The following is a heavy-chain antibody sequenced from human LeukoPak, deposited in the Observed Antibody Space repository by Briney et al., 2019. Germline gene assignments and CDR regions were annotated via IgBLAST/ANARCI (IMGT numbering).Heavy chain of an antibody. CDR3: ARAYYYGSGRPSPYDAFDI. CDR1: GGSFSGYY. Sequence: SETLSLTCAVYGGSFSGYYWSWIRQPPGKGLEWIGEINHSGSTNYNPSLKSRVTISVETSKNQFSLKLSSVTAADTAVYYCARAYYYGSGRPSPYDAFDIWGQGTMVTVSS. CDR2: INHSGST. V-gene: IGHV4-34*01. D-gene: IGHD3-10*01. J-gene: IGHJ3*02.